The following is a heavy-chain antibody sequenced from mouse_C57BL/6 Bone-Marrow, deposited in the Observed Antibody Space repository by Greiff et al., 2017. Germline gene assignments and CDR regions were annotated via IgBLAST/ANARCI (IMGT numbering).Heavy chain of an antibody. CDR2: ISNGGGST. D-gene: IGHD2-1*01. CDR3: ARHTGYGNYGFAY. Sequence: DVMLVESGGGLVQPGGSLKLSCAASGFTFSDYYMYWVRQTPEKRLEWVAYISNGGGSTYYPDTVKGRFTISRDNAKNTLYRQMSRLKSEDTAMYYCARHTGYGNYGFAYWGQGTLVTVSA. J-gene: IGHJ3*01. V-gene: IGHV5-12*01. CDR1: GFTFSDYY.